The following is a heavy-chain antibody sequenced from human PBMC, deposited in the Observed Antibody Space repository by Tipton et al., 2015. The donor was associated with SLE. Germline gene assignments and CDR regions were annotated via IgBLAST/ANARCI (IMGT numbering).Heavy chain of an antibody. D-gene: IGHD2-2*01. CDR3: VKDQSVVGAYFDY. Sequence: SLRLSCAASGFTFSSYAMHWVRQAPGKGLEYVSAISSNGGSTYYADSVKGRFTISRDNSKNTLYLQMSSLRAEDTAVYYCVKDQSVVGAYFDYWGQGTLVTVSS. J-gene: IGHJ4*02. CDR1: GFTFSSYA. CDR2: ISSNGGST. V-gene: IGHV3-64D*06.